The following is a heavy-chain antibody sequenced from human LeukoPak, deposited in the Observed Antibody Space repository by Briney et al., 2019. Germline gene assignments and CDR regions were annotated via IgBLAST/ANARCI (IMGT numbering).Heavy chain of an antibody. CDR2: INAGNGNT. CDR3: ARAYCSSTSCVYYFDY. V-gene: IGHV1-3*01. CDR1: GYTFTSYA. J-gene: IGHJ4*02. Sequence: ASVKVSCKASGYTFTSYAMHWVRQAPAQRLEWMGWINAGNGNTKYSQKFQGRVTITRDTSASTAYMELSSLRSEDTAVYYCARAYCSSTSCVYYFDYWGQGTLVTVSS. D-gene: IGHD2-2*01.